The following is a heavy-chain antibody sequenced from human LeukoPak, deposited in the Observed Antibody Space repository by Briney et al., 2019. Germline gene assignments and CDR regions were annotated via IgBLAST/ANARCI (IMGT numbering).Heavy chain of an antibody. CDR2: INAGNGNT. V-gene: IGHV1-3*03. CDR3: ARDRTLYSSSWGRFDY. CDR1: GYTFTSYA. D-gene: IGHD6-13*01. J-gene: IGHJ4*02. Sequence: ASVKVSCKASGYTFTSYAMHWVRQAPGQRLEWMGWINAGNGNTKYSQEFQGRVTITRDTSASTAYMELSSLRSEDMAVYYCARDRTLYSSSWGRFDYWGQGTLVTVSS.